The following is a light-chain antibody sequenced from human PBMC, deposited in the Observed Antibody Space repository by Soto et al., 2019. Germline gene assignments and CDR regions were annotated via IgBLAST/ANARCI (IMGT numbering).Light chain of an antibody. J-gene: IGKJ2*01. CDR1: QSISSD. Sequence: EIVMTQSPATLSVSPGERATLSCRASQSISSDLAWYQQKPGQAPRLLIYGASTRATGIPARFSGSGSGTEFTLTISSLQSEDFAVYYCQQYKLWYTFAQGTKLAIK. CDR2: GAS. V-gene: IGKV3-15*01. CDR3: QQYKLWYT.